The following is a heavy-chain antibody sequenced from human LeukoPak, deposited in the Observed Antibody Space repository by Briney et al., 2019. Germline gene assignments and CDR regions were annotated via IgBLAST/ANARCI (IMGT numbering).Heavy chain of an antibody. CDR2: IRYDGSNK. Sequence: GGSLRLSCAASGFTFSSYGMHWVRQAPGKGLEWVAFIRYDGSNKYYADSVKGRFTISRDNSKNTLYLQMNSLKTEDTAVYYCTTDVVPAAMRDDYFDYWGQGTLVTVSS. CDR3: TTDVVPAAMRDDYFDY. J-gene: IGHJ4*02. D-gene: IGHD2-2*01. CDR1: GFTFSSYG. V-gene: IGHV3-30*02.